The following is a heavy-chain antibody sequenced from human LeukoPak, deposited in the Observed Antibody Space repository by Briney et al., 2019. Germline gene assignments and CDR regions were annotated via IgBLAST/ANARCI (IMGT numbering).Heavy chain of an antibody. CDR3: ARTTSGGGDYYFDH. CDR2: ISYDGSNK. CDR1: GFTFSSYA. J-gene: IGHJ4*02. D-gene: IGHD2-21*02. V-gene: IGHV3-30-3*01. Sequence: GRSLRLSCAASGFTFSSYAMHWVRQAPGKGLEWVAVISYDGSNKYYADSVKGRFTISRDNSKNTLYLQMNSLRAEDTAVYYCARTTSGGGDYYFDHWGQGTLVTVSS.